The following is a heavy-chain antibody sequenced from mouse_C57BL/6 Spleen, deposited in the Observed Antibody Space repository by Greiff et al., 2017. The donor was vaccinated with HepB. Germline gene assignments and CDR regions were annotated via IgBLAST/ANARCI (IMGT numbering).Heavy chain of an antibody. Sequence: VQLQQPGAELVMPGASVKLSCKASGYTFTSYWMHWVKQRPGQGLEWIGEIDPSDSYTNYNQKFKGKSTLTVDKSSSTAYMQLSSLTSEDSAVYYCARSSYYGSSRHWYFDVWGTGTTVTVSS. V-gene: IGHV1-69*01. CDR2: IDPSDSYT. D-gene: IGHD1-1*01. CDR3: ARSSYYGSSRHWYFDV. CDR1: GYTFTSYW. J-gene: IGHJ1*03.